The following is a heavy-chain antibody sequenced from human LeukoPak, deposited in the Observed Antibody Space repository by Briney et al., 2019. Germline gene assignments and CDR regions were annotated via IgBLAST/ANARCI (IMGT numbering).Heavy chain of an antibody. CDR1: GYTFTSYD. Sequence: ASVKVSCKASGYTFTSYDINWVRQATGQGLEWMGWMNPNSGNTGYAQKFQGRVTMTRDTSISTAYMELSRLTSDDTAVYYCASGGERYSSGWYGDYWGQGTLVTVSS. V-gene: IGHV1-8*01. J-gene: IGHJ4*02. CDR3: ASGGERYSSGWYGDY. D-gene: IGHD6-19*01. CDR2: MNPNSGNT.